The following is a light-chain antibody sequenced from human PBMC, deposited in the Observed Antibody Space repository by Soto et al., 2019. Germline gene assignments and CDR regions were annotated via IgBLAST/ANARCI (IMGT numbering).Light chain of an antibody. V-gene: IGKV1-6*01. CDR1: QDIRSD. Sequence: AIQVTQSPSSLSASVGDRVTITCRASQDIRSDLGWYQQKPGKAPKLLIFATSTLQSGVPSRFRGTGSGTDFTLTISSLQPEDFATYYCLQDFNYPWTFGQGTKVDIK. J-gene: IGKJ1*01. CDR2: ATS. CDR3: LQDFNYPWT.